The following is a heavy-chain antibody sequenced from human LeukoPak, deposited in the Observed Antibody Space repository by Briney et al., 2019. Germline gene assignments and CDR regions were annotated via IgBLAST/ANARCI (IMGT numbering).Heavy chain of an antibody. Sequence: GASVKVSCKASGYTFTDYYMYWVRQAPGQGLEWMGWINPNSGGTNYAQKFQGRVTMTSDTSISTAYMELSSLRSDDTAVYYCARDRLPHYTAWIDYWGQGTPVTVSS. V-gene: IGHV1-2*02. CDR3: ARDRLPHYTAWIDY. J-gene: IGHJ4*02. CDR1: GYTFTDYY. D-gene: IGHD5-18*01. CDR2: INPNSGGT.